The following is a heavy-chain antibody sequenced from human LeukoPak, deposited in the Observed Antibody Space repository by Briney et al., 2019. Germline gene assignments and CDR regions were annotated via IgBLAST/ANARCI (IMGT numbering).Heavy chain of an antibody. Sequence: SETLSLTCAVYGGSFSGYYWSWIRQPPGKGLEWIGEINHSGSTNYNPSLKSRVTISVDTSKNQFSLKLSSVTAADTAVYYCARGLLLAVPYYYYGMDVWGQGTTVTVSS. CDR2: INHSGST. V-gene: IGHV4-34*01. CDR1: GGSFSGYY. D-gene: IGHD2-15*01. CDR3: ARGLLLAVPYYYYGMDV. J-gene: IGHJ6*02.